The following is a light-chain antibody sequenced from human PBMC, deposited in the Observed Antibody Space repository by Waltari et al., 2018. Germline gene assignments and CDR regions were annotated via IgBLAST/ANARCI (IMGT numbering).Light chain of an antibody. Sequence: DIQMTQSPSSVSFSVGASVTIPCRASQGIRSTLAWYQLKPGKAPRLLIFAASYLQTGVPSRFSGGGSGTYFTLSISGLQPEDFATYFCQQGSTLPFSFGQGTKLEI. CDR3: QQGSTLPFS. J-gene: IGKJ2*03. CDR1: QGIRST. V-gene: IGKV1-12*01. CDR2: AAS.